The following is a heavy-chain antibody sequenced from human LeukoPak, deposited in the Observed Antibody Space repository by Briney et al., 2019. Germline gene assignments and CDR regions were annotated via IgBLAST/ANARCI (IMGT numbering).Heavy chain of an antibody. CDR1: GGSISSSSYY. V-gene: IGHV4-39*07. CDR2: IYYSGST. D-gene: IGHD3-10*01. J-gene: IGHJ3*02. CDR3: ARVITMVRGVITKDDAFDI. Sequence: SETLSLTCTVSGGSISSSSYYWGWIRQPPGKGLEWIGSIYYSGSTYYNPSLKSRVTISVDTSKNQFSLKLSSVTAADTAVYYCARVITMVRGVITKDDAFDIWGQGTMVTVSS.